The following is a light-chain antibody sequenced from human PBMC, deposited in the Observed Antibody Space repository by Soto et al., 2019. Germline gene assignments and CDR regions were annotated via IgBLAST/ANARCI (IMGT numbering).Light chain of an antibody. CDR3: QHSHSAPLT. J-gene: IGKJ4*01. CDR2: AAS. V-gene: IGKV1-39*01. CDR1: QSISSH. Sequence: QMTQSPSSLFASVGDRVTITCRASQSISSHLNWYQQKVGQNPRLLIYAASTLQSEVLPRFSGSGSGTEFTLTISGLQREDFATYYCQHSHSAPLTFGGGTKIQI.